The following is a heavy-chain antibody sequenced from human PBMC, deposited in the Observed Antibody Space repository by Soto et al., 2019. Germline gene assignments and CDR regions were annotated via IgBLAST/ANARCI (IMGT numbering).Heavy chain of an antibody. J-gene: IGHJ4*02. V-gene: IGHV3-33*01. CDR2: IYYDGRNK. D-gene: IGHD1-26*01. CDR3: ARDLGELWPSVGGY. CDR1: GFTFNTYG. Sequence: QVQLVESGGGVVQPGRSLRLSCAASGFTFNTYGMHWVRQAPGKGLEWVAVIYYDGRNKYYADSVKGRFTSSRDNSKNTLNLQMNSLGVEDTAVYYCARDLGELWPSVGGYWGQGTLVTVSS.